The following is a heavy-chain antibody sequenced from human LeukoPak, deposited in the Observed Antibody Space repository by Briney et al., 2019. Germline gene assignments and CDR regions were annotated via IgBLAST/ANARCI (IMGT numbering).Heavy chain of an antibody. J-gene: IGHJ4*02. CDR1: GFTFSTYV. CDR2: IQAGGDEK. D-gene: IGHD4-23*01. V-gene: IGHV3-30*02. Sequence: GGSLRLSCAASGFTFSTYVMHWVRQAPGKGLEWMTLIQAGGDEKYYAESVKGRFTVSRDNSKNTLYLQMNSLRAEDTAVYYCARDTPGYGGDDFDYWGQGALVTVSS. CDR3: ARDTPGYGGDDFDY.